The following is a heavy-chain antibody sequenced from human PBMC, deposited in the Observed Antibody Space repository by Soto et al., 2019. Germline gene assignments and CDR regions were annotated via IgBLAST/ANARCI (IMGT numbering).Heavy chain of an antibody. D-gene: IGHD2-21*01. V-gene: IGHV4-61*01. CDR2: IYYSGST. J-gene: IGHJ6*01. CDR3: ARGVYFFFCCCDYLASLFYY. Sequence: SGTLSLSCTVSGGCVSSGSYYWSWIRQPPGKGLEWIGYIYYSGSTNYNPSLKSRVTISVDTSKNQFSLKLSSVTAADTAVYYCARGVYFFFCCCDYLASLFYY. CDR1: GGCVSSGSYY.